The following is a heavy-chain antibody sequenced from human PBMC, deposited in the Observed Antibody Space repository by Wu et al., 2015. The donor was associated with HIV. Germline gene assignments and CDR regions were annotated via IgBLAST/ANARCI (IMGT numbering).Heavy chain of an antibody. CDR3: ARGLGYCSGGSCFNWFDP. CDR1: GYTFTSYD. V-gene: IGHV1-8*03. D-gene: IGHD2-15*01. Sequence: QVQLVQSGAEVKKPGASVKVSCKASGYTFTSYDINWVRQATGQGLEWMGWMNPXSGNTGYAQKFQGRVTFTRNTSISTAYMELSSLRSEDTAVYSCARGLGYCSGGSCFNWFDPGAREPWSPSPQ. J-gene: IGHJ5*02. CDR2: MNPXSGNT.